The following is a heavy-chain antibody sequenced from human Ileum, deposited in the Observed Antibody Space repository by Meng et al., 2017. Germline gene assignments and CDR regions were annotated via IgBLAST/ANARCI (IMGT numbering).Heavy chain of an antibody. V-gene: IGHV3-7*01. CDR3: ARDQGYSSGWYVY. CDR2: IKQDGSEK. J-gene: IGHJ4*02. D-gene: IGHD6-19*01. Sequence: GESLKISCAASGFTFSSYWMSWVRQAPGKGLEWVANIKQDGSEKYYVDSVKGRFTISRDNAKNSLYLQMNSLRAEDTAVYYCARDQGYSSGWYVYWGQGKLVNGAS. CDR1: GFTFSSYW.